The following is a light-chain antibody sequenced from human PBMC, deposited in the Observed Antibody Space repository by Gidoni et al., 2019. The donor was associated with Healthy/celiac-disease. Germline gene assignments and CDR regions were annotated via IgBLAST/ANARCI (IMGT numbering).Light chain of an antibody. CDR3: QQYGSSRWT. Sequence: EIVLTQSPGTLSLSPGERATLSCRASQSVSSSYLASYQQKPGQAPRLLIYGASRRATGIPDRFSGRGSGTDFTLTISRLEPEDFAVYYCQQYGSSRWTFGQGTKVEIK. V-gene: IGKV3-20*01. CDR2: GAS. CDR1: QSVSSSY. J-gene: IGKJ1*01.